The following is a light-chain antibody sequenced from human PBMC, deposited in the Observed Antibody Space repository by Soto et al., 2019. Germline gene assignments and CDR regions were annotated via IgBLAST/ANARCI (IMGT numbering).Light chain of an antibody. J-gene: IGKJ1*01. CDR3: QQYWSSPRT. CDR2: PAS. Sequence: EVVLTQSPGTLSLSPGERATLSCRASQSVRSTYLAWYRQNPGQAPRLLIYPASNRATGIPDRFSGSGSGADFTLTISRLEPEDFAVYYCQQYWSSPRTFGQGTKVEIK. V-gene: IGKV3-20*01. CDR1: QSVRSTY.